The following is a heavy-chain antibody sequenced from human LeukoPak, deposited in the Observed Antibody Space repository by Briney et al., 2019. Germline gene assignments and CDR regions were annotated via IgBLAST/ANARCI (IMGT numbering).Heavy chain of an antibody. CDR2: ISSSSSYI. J-gene: IGHJ6*03. V-gene: IGHV3-21*01. Sequence: GGSLRLSCAGSGLTFSSYSMNWVRQAPGKGREWVSSISSSSSYIYYADSVKGRFTTSRYKAKNSLYLQMNSLRADDTAVYYCARAYSGRYGLGYYYMDVWGKGTTVTISS. CDR1: GLTFSSYS. D-gene: IGHD1-26*01. CDR3: ARAYSGRYGLGYYYMDV.